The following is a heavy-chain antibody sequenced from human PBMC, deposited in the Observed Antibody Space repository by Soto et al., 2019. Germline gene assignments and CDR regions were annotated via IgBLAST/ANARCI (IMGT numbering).Heavy chain of an antibody. CDR1: GGTFSSYA. J-gene: IGHJ6*02. CDR2: IIPIFGTA. V-gene: IGHV1-69*06. CDR3: ARVDTATGGMDV. D-gene: IGHD5-18*01. Sequence: AVKVSCKASGGTFSSYAISWVRQAPGQGLEWMGGIIPIFGTANYAQKFQGRVTITADKSTSTAYMELSSLRSEDTAVYYCARVDTATGGMDVWGQGTTVTVSS.